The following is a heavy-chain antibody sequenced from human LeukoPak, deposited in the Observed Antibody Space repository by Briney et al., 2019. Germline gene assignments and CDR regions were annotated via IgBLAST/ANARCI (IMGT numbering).Heavy chain of an antibody. CDR1: GFTFSSYE. J-gene: IGHJ3*02. D-gene: IGHD6-19*01. Sequence: GGSLRLSCAASGFTFSSYEMNWVRQAPGKGLEWVSYISSSSSTIYYADSVKGRFTISRDNAKNSLYLQMNSLRAEDTAVYYCARGASVVAGNDNAFDIWGQGTMVTVSS. CDR2: ISSSSSTI. V-gene: IGHV3-48*01. CDR3: ARGASVVAGNDNAFDI.